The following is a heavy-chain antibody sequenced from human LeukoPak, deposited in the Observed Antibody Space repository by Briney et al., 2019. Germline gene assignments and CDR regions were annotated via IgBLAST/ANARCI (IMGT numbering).Heavy chain of an antibody. CDR1: GYNFGGYY. V-gene: IGHV1-2*02. D-gene: IGHD2-15*01. CDR3: ARGDMYFQDSSYRSLDH. J-gene: IGHJ4*02. Sequence: ASVRVSCESSGYNFGGYYIHWVRQVPRLGLEWMGWISPEGDETKYAPRFQGRVTVARDTSITTTYMDLSGLRSDDTAVYYCARGDMYFQDSSYRSLDHWGQGTLVTVSS. CDR2: ISPEGDET.